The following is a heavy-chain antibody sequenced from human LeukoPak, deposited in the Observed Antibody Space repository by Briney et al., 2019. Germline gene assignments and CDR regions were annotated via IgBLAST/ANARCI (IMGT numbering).Heavy chain of an antibody. Sequence: GGSLRLSCAASGFTFSSYEMNWVRQAPGKGLEWVSYISSSGSTIYYADSVKGRFTISRDNSKDTLYLQMNSLRAGDTAVYYCAKPHFDDWGQGTLVTVSS. CDR1: GFTFSSYE. J-gene: IGHJ4*02. CDR2: ISSSGSTI. CDR3: AKPHFDD. V-gene: IGHV3-48*03.